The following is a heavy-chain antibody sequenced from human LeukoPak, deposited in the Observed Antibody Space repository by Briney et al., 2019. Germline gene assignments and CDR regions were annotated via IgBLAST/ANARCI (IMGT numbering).Heavy chain of an antibody. CDR3: GRDPNGDYLGAFEF. V-gene: IGHV3-23*01. J-gene: IGHJ3*01. CDR2: SRSGGANN. CDR1: GFTISDYG. D-gene: IGHD4-17*01. Sequence: GGSLRLSCAASGFTISDYGLVWVRQAPAQGLEWVSGSRSGGANNFYADAVKGRFTISRDNSKNTLYLQMSSLRADDTAVYYCGRDPNGDYLGAFEFWGHGKTVIVSS.